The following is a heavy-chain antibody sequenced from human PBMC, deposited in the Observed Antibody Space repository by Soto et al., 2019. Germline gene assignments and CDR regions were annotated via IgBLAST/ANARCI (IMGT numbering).Heavy chain of an antibody. D-gene: IGHD2-21*01. Sequence: EVQLLESGGGLIQPGGSLRLSCTASIFSFSTYAMSWVRQAPGKGLEWVSTISGSGHTTYYADSVKGRFTVSRDNSKRTMVLQMSRLRAEDTAMYYCAKDQLWGRGRYYFDSWGRGTLVTVYS. CDR1: IFSFSTYA. CDR3: AKDQLWGRGRYYFDS. CDR2: ISGSGHTT. J-gene: IGHJ4*02. V-gene: IGHV3-23*01.